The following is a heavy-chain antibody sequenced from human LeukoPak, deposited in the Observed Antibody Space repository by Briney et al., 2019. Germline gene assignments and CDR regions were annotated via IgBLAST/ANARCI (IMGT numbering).Heavy chain of an antibody. CDR3: ARGFYGSGSYGDY. Sequence: GGSLRLSCAASGFTFSSYSMNWVRQAPGKGLEWVSSLSNSGTYIYYADSAKGRFTVSRDNAKNSLYLQMNSLRAEDTAVYYCARGFYGSGSYGDYWGQGTLVTVSS. D-gene: IGHD3-10*01. CDR1: GFTFSSYS. CDR2: LSNSGTYI. J-gene: IGHJ4*02. V-gene: IGHV3-21*01.